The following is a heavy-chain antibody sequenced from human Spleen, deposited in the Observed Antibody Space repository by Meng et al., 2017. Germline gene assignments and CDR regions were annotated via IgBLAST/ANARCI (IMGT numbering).Heavy chain of an antibody. D-gene: IGHD2-15*01. Sequence: QVQLQQWGAGLLKPSETLSLTCAVYGGSFSGKYWSWIRQPPGKGLEWIGEINHSGSTDYKPSLKSRVTISVDTSKNLLFLKLTSVTAADTAVYYCAGEPGYCSGGSCYGGWFDPWGQGLLVTVSS. CDR3: AGEPGYCSGGSCYGGWFDP. CDR1: GGSFSGKY. V-gene: IGHV4-34*01. CDR2: INHSGST. J-gene: IGHJ5*02.